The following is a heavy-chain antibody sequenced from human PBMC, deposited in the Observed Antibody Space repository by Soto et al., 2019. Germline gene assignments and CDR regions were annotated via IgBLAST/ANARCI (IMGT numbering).Heavy chain of an antibody. CDR2: ISGSGSST. D-gene: IGHD3-22*01. V-gene: IGHV3-23*01. CDR3: AKESSGYYYVDY. CDR1: GFTFSSYA. Sequence: EVQLLESGGGLVQPGGSLRLSCAASGFTFSSYAMSWVRQAPGKGLEWVSGISGSGSSTYYADSVKGRFTISRDNSEDTLYLQMNSLRAEDTAVYYCAKESSGYYYVDYWGQGTLVTASS. J-gene: IGHJ4*02.